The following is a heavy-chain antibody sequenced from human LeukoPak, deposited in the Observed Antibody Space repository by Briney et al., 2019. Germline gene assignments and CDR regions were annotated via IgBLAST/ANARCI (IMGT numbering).Heavy chain of an antibody. J-gene: IGHJ4*02. Sequence: GGSLRLSCTASGLTFSTSGFNWVRQAPGKGLEWVASIGPTGSDRYHADSIKGRFTFSRDNANNFLYLQMNSLRAEDTAVYYCATETNGRHYDYWGQGTLLTVSS. V-gene: IGHV3-21*06. CDR3: ATETNGRHYDY. CDR2: IGPTGSDR. CDR1: GLTFSTSG. D-gene: IGHD1-14*01.